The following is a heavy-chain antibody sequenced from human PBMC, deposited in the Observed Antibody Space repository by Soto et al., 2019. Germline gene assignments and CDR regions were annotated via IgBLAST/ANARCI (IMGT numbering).Heavy chain of an antibody. V-gene: IGHV4-30-4*01. CDR2: IYYSGST. CDR3: ARARGARYFDY. CDR1: GGSISSGDYY. D-gene: IGHD2-15*01. Sequence: QVQLQESGPGLVKPSQTLSLTCTVSGGSISSGDYYWSWIRQPPGKGLEWIGYIYYSGSTYYNPYLTSRVTISVEPSKNQFSLKLSSVTAADTAVYYCARARGARYFDYWGQGTLVTVSS. J-gene: IGHJ4*02.